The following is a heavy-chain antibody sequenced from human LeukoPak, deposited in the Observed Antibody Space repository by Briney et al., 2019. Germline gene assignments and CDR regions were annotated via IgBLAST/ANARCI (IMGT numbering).Heavy chain of an antibody. D-gene: IGHD3-10*01. CDR1: GGSISSSSYY. V-gene: IGHV4-39*01. J-gene: IGHJ5*02. Sequence: PSETLSLTCTVSGGSISSSSYYWGWIRQPPGKGLEWIGSIYYSGSTYYNPSLKSRVTISVDTSKNQFSLKLSSVTAADTAVYYCARGFGSGNYYYGWFDPWGQGALVTVSS. CDR2: IYYSGST. CDR3: ARGFGSGNYYYGWFDP.